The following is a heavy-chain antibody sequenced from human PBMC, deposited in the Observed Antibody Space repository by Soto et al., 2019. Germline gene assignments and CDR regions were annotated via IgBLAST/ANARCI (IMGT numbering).Heavy chain of an antibody. Sequence: KPSETLSLTCTVSGGSVSSGSYYWSWIRQPPGKGLEWIGYIYYSGSTNYNPSLKSRVTISVDTSKNQFSLKLSSVTAADTAVYYCARVARVASAYYDFWSGIRAGYWFDPWGQGTLVTVSS. CDR3: ARVARVASAYYDFWSGIRAGYWFDP. CDR2: IYYSGST. CDR1: GGSVSSGSYY. J-gene: IGHJ5*02. V-gene: IGHV4-61*01. D-gene: IGHD3-3*01.